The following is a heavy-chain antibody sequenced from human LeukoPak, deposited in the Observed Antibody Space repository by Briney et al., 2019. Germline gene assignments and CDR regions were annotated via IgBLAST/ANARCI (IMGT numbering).Heavy chain of an antibody. V-gene: IGHV3-48*03. Sequence: AESLCLSCAVSGFTFSSYEMNWVRQPPGKGLERVSYISISGSTISYADSVKDRFTISRDNAKNSLYLQMNSHRTADATVYYCAELGITMIGGVWGKGTTDTISS. CDR1: GFTFSSYE. J-gene: IGHJ6*04. D-gene: IGHD3-10*02. CDR2: ISISGSTI. CDR3: AELGITMIGGV.